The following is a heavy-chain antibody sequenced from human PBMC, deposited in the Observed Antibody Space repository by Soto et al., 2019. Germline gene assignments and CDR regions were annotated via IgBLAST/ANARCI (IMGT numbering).Heavy chain of an antibody. J-gene: IGHJ4*02. V-gene: IGHV3-23*01. Sequence: GGSLRLSCAASGFTFSSDAMSWVRQAPGKGLEWVSAISGSGGSTYYADSVKGRFTISRDNSKNTLYLQMNSLRAEDTAVYYCAKDFGLHDFWSGYIFDYWGQGTLVTVSS. CDR1: GFTFSSDA. CDR2: ISGSGGST. D-gene: IGHD3-3*01. CDR3: AKDFGLHDFWSGYIFDY.